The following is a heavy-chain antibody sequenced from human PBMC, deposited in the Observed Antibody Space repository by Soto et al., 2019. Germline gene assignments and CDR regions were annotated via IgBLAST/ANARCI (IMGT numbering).Heavy chain of an antibody. J-gene: IGHJ4*02. D-gene: IGHD1-26*01. CDR2: IYYSGSS. Sequence: QVQLQESGPGLVKPSETLSLTCTVSGGSISSYYWSWIRQPPGKGLEWIGFIYYSGSSSYNPSLKSPVTISVDTSKNQFSLKLNSVSAADTAVYYCARYSGTYYVYWGQGILVTVSS. CDR3: ARYSGTYYVY. CDR1: GGSISSYY. V-gene: IGHV4-59*01.